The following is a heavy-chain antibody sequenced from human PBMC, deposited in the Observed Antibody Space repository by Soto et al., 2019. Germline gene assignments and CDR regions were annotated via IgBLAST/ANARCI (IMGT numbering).Heavy chain of an antibody. CDR1: GFTFSSYS. J-gene: IGHJ5*02. Sequence: EVQLVESGGGLVKPGGSLRLSCAASGFTFSSYSMNWVRQAPGKGLEWVSSISSSSSYIYYADSVKGRFTISRDNAKNSLYLQMNSLRAEDTAVYYCARGAVVAATDPNWFDPWGQGTLVTVSS. CDR3: ARGAVVAATDPNWFDP. CDR2: ISSSSSYI. V-gene: IGHV3-21*01. D-gene: IGHD2-15*01.